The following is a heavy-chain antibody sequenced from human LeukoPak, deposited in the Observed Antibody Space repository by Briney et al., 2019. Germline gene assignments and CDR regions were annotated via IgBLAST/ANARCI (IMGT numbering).Heavy chain of an antibody. CDR3: ARDFYGGEYSSSQPGV. CDR1: GFTFSSYA. CDR2: ISYDGSNK. V-gene: IGHV3-30*01. Sequence: GGSLRLSCAASGFTFSSYAMHWVRQAPGKGLEWVAVISYDGSNKYYADSVKGRFTISRDNSKNTLYLQMNSLRAEDTAVYYCARDFYGGEYSSSQPGVWGQGTLVTVSS. D-gene: IGHD6-6*01. J-gene: IGHJ4*02.